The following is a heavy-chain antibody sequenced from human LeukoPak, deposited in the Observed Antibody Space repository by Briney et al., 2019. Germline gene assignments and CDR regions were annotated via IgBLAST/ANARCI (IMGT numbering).Heavy chain of an antibody. D-gene: IGHD6-19*01. CDR3: ARPYSSGWYGAFDI. CDR1: GGSISSYY. V-gene: IGHV4-59*01. CDR2: IYYRGST. Sequence: SETLSLTCTVSGGSISSYYWSWIRQPPGKGLEWIGYIYYRGSTKYNPSLKSRVTISGDTSKDQFSLKLSSVTAADTAVYYCARPYSSGWYGAFDIWGQGTVVIVSS. J-gene: IGHJ3*02.